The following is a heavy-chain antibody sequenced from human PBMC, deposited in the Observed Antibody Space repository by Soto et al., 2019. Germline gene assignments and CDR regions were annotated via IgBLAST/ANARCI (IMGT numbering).Heavy chain of an antibody. CDR2: IYWDDDK. J-gene: IGHJ4*02. CDR3: AHRQVNSFAGHDFWSGYYKGFDYFDY. V-gene: IGHV2-5*02. D-gene: IGHD3-3*01. CDR1: GFSLSTSGVG. Sequence: SGPTLXNPTQTLTLTCTFSGFSLSTSGVGVGWIRQPPGKALEWLALIYWDDDKRYSPSLKSRLTITKDTSKNQVVLTMTNMDPVDTATYYCAHRQVNSFAGHDFWSGYYKGFDYFDYWGQGTLVTVPQ.